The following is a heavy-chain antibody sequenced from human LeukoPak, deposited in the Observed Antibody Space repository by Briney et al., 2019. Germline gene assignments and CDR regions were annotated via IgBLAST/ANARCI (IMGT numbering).Heavy chain of an antibody. V-gene: IGHV1-18*01. D-gene: IGHD3-10*01. CDR3: ARDSLYYGSGSYLGFDP. CDR2: ISGYNGNT. J-gene: IGHJ5*02. Sequence: GASVKVSCKASGYTFTRYGISWVRQAPGQGLEWMGWISGYNGNTNYAEKLQGRVTMTTDTSTSTVHMELRSLRSDDTAVYYCARDSLYYGSGSYLGFDPWGQGTLVTVSS. CDR1: GYTFTRYG.